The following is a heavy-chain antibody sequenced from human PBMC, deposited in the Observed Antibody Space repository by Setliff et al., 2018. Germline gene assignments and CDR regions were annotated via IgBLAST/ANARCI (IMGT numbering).Heavy chain of an antibody. CDR1: GDSISSTSYQ. J-gene: IGHJ4*02. CDR3: ARHEFVGGYYGSVTYRHFDY. CDR2: IYYTETA. Sequence: ETLSLTCTVSGDSISSTSYQWGWVRQPPGKGLEWIGSIYYTETAYYNPSLKSRVTISVDTSKNQFSLQVTSLAATDTALYFCARHEFVGGYYGSVTYRHFDYWGQGILVTVSS. D-gene: IGHD3-10*01. V-gene: IGHV4-39*01.